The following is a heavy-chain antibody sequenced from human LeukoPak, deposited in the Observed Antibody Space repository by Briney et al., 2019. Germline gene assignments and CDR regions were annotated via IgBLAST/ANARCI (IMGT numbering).Heavy chain of an antibody. CDR3: ARGAYDSSGYTADYYYYGMDV. CDR1: GGSLSSGGYY. Sequence: SETLSLTCTVSGGSLSSGGYYWSWIRQHPGKGLEWIGYIYYSGSTYYNPSLKSRVTISVDTSKNQFSLKLSSVTAADTAVYYCARGAYDSSGYTADYYYYGMDVWGQGTTVTVSS. D-gene: IGHD3-22*01. J-gene: IGHJ6*02. CDR2: IYYSGST. V-gene: IGHV4-31*03.